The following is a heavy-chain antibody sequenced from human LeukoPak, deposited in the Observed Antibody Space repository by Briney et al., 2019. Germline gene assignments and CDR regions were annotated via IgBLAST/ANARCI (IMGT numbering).Heavy chain of an antibody. CDR3: AKDRGLLYSSNYYFDY. D-gene: IGHD2-15*01. J-gene: IGHJ4*02. CDR1: GLTFSSYG. Sequence: GRSLRLSCAASGLTFSSYGMHWVRQAPGKGLEWAAVIWFDGSIKYYADSVKGRFTISRDNSKNTLYLQMNSLRAEDTAVYYCAKDRGLLYSSNYYFDYWGQGTLVTVS. V-gene: IGHV3-33*06. CDR2: IWFDGSIK.